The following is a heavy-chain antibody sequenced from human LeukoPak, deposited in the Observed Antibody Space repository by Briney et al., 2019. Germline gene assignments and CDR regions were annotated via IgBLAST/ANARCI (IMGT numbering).Heavy chain of an antibody. CDR2: IRYDGSNK. J-gene: IGHJ4*02. D-gene: IGHD3-3*01. Sequence: AGGSLRLSCAASGLTFSSYGMHWVRQAPGKGLEWVAFIRYDGSNKYYADSVKGRFTISRDNSKNTLYLQMNSLRAEDTAVYYCATIRSITIFGVGAYHYWGQGTLVTVSS. CDR1: GLTFSSYG. V-gene: IGHV3-30*02. CDR3: ATIRSITIFGVGAYHY.